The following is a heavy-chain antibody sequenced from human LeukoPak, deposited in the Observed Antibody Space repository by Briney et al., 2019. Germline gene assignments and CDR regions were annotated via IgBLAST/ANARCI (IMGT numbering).Heavy chain of an antibody. CDR1: GGSISGYY. Sequence: SETLSLTCTVSGGSISGYYWSWFRQPPGKGPEYVGYIYYSGSTNYNPSLKSRVTISVDTSKNQFSLKLSSVTAADTAVYYCARYVVYGSGKYYFDYWGQGTLVTISS. CDR3: ARYVVYGSGKYYFDY. J-gene: IGHJ4*02. D-gene: IGHD3-10*01. V-gene: IGHV4-59*08. CDR2: IYYSGST.